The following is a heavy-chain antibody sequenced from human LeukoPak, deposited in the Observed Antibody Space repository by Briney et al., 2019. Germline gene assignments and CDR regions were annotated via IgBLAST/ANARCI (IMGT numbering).Heavy chain of an antibody. D-gene: IGHD3-10*01. CDR1: GGSISSSSYY. CDR2: IYYSGST. Sequence: SETLSLTYTVSGGSISSSSYYWGWIRQPPGKGLEWLGSIYYSGSTYYNPSLKSRVTISVDTSKNQFSLKLSSVTAADTAVYYCASSADHPYYFDYWGQGTLVTVSS. CDR3: ASSADHPYYFDY. J-gene: IGHJ4*02. V-gene: IGHV4-39*07.